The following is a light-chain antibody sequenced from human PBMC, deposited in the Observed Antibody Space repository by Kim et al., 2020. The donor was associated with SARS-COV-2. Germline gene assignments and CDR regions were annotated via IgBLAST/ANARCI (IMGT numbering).Light chain of an antibody. V-gene: IGLV2-11*01. CDR3: CSYVGIFSEV. Sequence: QSALTQPRSVSGSPGQSVTISCTGTSSDVGGYDYVSWYQQHPGKAPKLMIYNVSKRPSGVRDRFSGSKSGNTASLTISGLQAEDEADYYCCSYVGIFSEVFGGGTQLTVL. J-gene: IGLJ2*01. CDR2: NVS. CDR1: SSDVGGYDY.